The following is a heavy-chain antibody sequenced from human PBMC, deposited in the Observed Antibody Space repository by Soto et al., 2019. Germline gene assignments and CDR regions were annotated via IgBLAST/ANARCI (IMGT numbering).Heavy chain of an antibody. Sequence: GGSLRLSCAASGFTFSSYAMSWVRQAPGKGLEWVSAISGSGGSTYYADSVKGRFTISRDNSKNTLYLQMNSLRAEDTAVYYCAKDPFEDDYGDLFPFDYWGQGTLVTVSS. V-gene: IGHV3-23*01. CDR2: ISGSGGST. D-gene: IGHD4-17*01. J-gene: IGHJ4*02. CDR3: AKDPFEDDYGDLFPFDY. CDR1: GFTFSSYA.